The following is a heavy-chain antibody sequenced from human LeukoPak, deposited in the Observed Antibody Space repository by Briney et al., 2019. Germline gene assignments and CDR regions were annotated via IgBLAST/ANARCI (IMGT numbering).Heavy chain of an antibody. CDR1: GFTFSDYY. CDR3: ARDQNPYMSEVDY. V-gene: IGHV3-11*01. D-gene: IGHD2/OR15-2a*01. CDR2: ISSSGSTI. J-gene: IGHJ4*02. Sequence: GGSLRLSCAASGFTFSDYYMSWIRQAPGKGLEWVSYISSSGSTIYYADSVKGRFTISRDNAKNSLYLQMNSLRTEDTAVYYCARDQNPYMSEVDYWGQGTLVTVSS.